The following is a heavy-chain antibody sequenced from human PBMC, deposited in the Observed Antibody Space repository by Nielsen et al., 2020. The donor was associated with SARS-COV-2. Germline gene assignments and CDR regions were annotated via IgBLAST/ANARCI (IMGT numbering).Heavy chain of an antibody. D-gene: IGHD3-3*01. CDR3: ATARRFLEWFDP. J-gene: IGHJ5*02. CDR2: FDPEDGET. Sequence: ASVKVSCTVSGYTLTELSMHWVRQAPGKGLEWMGGFDPEDGETIYAQKFQGRVTMTEDTSTDTAYMELSSLRSEDTAVYYCATARRFLEWFDPWGQGTLVTVSS. V-gene: IGHV1-24*01. CDR1: GYTLTELS.